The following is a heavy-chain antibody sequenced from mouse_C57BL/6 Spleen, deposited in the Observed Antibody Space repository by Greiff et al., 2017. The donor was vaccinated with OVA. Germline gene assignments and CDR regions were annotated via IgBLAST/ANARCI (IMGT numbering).Heavy chain of an antibody. V-gene: IGHV3-6*01. CDR1: GYSITSGYY. D-gene: IGHD6-5*01. CDR2: ISYDGSN. Sequence: EVKLMESGPGLVKPSQSLSLTCSVPGYSITSGYYWNWIRQFPGNKLEWMGYISYDGSNNYNPSLKNRISITRDTSKNQFFLKLNSVTTEDTATYYCARPSLWGFAYWGQGTLVTVSA. J-gene: IGHJ3*01. CDR3: ARPSLWGFAY.